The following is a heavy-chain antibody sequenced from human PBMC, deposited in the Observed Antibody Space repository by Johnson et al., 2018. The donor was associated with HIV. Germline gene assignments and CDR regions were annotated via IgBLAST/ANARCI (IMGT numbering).Heavy chain of an antibody. V-gene: IGHV3-23*04. Sequence: VQLVESGGGLVQPGGSLRLSCAVSGFTFSSYAMSWVRQAPGKGLEWVSAMSGSGGSRYSADSVTGRFTISRDNSKNTLYLQMNSLRAEDTAVYYCARDTRQWDAFDIWGQGTMVTVSS. D-gene: IGHD6-19*01. J-gene: IGHJ3*02. CDR2: MSGSGGSR. CDR1: GFTFSSYA. CDR3: ARDTRQWDAFDI.